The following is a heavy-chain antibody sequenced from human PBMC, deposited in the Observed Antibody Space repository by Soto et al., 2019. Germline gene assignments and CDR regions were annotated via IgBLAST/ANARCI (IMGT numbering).Heavy chain of an antibody. CDR3: AKGIVAAAANRPSDY. CDR2: ISDAGDTT. J-gene: IGHJ4*02. V-gene: IGHV3-23*01. CDR1: GFTFSNYA. D-gene: IGHD2-15*01. Sequence: VKLLESGGSLVQPGGSLTLSCAGSGFTFSNYAMSWVRQTPGKGLEWVSSISDAGDTTYYADSVKDRFTISRDNSKNTVFLQMSGLRGDDTALYYCAKGIVAAAANRPSDYWGRGTQVTVSS.